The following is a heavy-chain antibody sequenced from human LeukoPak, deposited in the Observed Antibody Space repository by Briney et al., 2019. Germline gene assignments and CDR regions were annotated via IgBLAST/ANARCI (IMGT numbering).Heavy chain of an antibody. D-gene: IGHD5-12*01. J-gene: IGHJ4*02. Sequence: ASAKVSCKASGYTFTGYYMHWVRQAPGQGLEWMGWINPNSGGTNYAQKFQGRVTMTRDTSISTAYMELSRLRSDDTAVYYCAREYSGYACIDYWGQGTLVTVSS. V-gene: IGHV1-2*02. CDR3: AREYSGYACIDY. CDR1: GYTFTGYY. CDR2: INPNSGGT.